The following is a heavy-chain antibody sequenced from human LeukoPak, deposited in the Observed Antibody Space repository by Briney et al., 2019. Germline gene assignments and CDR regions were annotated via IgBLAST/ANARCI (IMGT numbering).Heavy chain of an antibody. CDR1: GYTFTYYA. CDR2: INSNTGNP. D-gene: IGHD5-18*01. CDR3: ARAPKSYGQPFDY. V-gene: IGHV7-4-1*02. Sequence: ASVKVSCKASGYTFTYYAVNWVRQAPGQGLEWMGWINSNTGNPTFAQGFTGRFVSSLDTSVRTAYLQISSLKAEDTAVYYCARAPKSYGQPFDYWGQGTLVTVSS. J-gene: IGHJ4*02.